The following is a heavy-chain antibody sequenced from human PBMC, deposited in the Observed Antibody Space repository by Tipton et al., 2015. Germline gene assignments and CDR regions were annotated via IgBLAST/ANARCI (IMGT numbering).Heavy chain of an antibody. CDR3: ARDLRWLVHWHFDL. CDR2: ISAYNANT. V-gene: IGHV1-18*01. Sequence: QLVQSGAEVKKPGASVKASCKASGYTFTSYGISWVRQAPGQGLEWMGWISAYNANTNYAQKLQGRVTMTTDTSTSTAYMELRSLRSDDTAVYYCARDLRWLVHWHFDLWGRGTLVTVSS. D-gene: IGHD6-19*01. CDR1: GYTFTSYG. J-gene: IGHJ2*01.